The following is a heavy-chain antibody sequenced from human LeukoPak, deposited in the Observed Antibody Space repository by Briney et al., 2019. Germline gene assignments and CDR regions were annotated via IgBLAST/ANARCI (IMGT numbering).Heavy chain of an antibody. J-gene: IGHJ4*02. CDR2: IYHSGST. Sequence: SETLSLTCAVSGGSISSGGYSWSWIRQPPGKGLEWIGYIYHSGSTYYNPSLKSRVTISVDTSKNQFSLKLSSVTAADTAVYYCARGLTNDFWSGYHGFYFDYWGQGTLVTVSS. D-gene: IGHD3-3*01. V-gene: IGHV4-30-2*01. CDR1: GGSISSGGYS. CDR3: ARGLTNDFWSGYHGFYFDY.